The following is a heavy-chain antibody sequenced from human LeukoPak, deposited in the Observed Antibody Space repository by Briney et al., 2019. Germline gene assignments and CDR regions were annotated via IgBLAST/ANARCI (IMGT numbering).Heavy chain of an antibody. CDR2: ISSSGSTI. V-gene: IGHV3-11*04. CDR3: ARDLEVVAATRYFDY. D-gene: IGHD2-15*01. CDR1: GFTFSDYY. Sequence: GGSLRLSCAASGFTFSDYYMSWIRQAPGKGLEWVSYISSSGSTIYYADSVKGRFTISRDNAKNSLYLQMNSLRAEDTAVYYCARDLEVVAATRYFDYWGQGTLVTVSS. J-gene: IGHJ4*02.